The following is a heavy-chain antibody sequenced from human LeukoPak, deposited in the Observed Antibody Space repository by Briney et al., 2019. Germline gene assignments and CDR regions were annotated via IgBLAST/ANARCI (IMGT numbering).Heavy chain of an antibody. J-gene: IGHJ6*03. CDR3: ARSAFVTGYYYYYMDV. D-gene: IGHD3-10*01. V-gene: IGHV4-4*07. Sequence: SETLSLTCTVSGGSISSYYWTWVLQPAGKGLELIGRMNTSGSTNYNPSLKSRLTMSVDTSKNQLSLNVSSVTAADTAVYYCARSAFVTGYYYYYMDVWGKGTTVTVSS. CDR2: MNTSGST. CDR1: GGSISSYY.